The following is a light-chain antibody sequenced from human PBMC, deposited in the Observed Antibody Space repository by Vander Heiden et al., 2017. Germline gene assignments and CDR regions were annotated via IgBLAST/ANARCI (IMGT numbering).Light chain of an antibody. J-gene: IGKJ4*01. CDR3: QQHNLWPLT. CDR2: GAS. Sequence: EIVLTQSPATLSLSPGERATLSCRASQSVSRYLVWYQQKPGQAPRLLIYGASNRATGIPARFSGSGSETDFTLTISSLEPEDFAVYYCQQHNLWPLTFGGGTKVXIK. CDR1: QSVSRY. V-gene: IGKV3-11*01.